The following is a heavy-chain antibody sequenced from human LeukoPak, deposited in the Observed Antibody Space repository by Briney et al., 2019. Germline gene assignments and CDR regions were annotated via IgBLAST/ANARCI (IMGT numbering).Heavy chain of an antibody. J-gene: IGHJ6*02. Sequence: SVNVSCKASVGTFSSYAISWVRQAPGQGREWMGGIIPIFGTANYAQKFQGRVTITAEESTSTTYMELSSLRSEDTAVYYCATSLEADPYCSSTSCYGSYYYYGMDVWGQGTTVTVSS. V-gene: IGHV1-69*13. CDR2: IIPIFGTA. CDR1: VGTFSSYA. CDR3: ATSLEADPYCSSTSCYGSYYYYGMDV. D-gene: IGHD2-2*01.